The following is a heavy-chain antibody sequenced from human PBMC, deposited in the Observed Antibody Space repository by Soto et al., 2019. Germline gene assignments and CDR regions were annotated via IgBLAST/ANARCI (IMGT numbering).Heavy chain of an antibody. CDR3: ARVWHTVDFGIYGLAV. Sequence: QVQLQESGPGLVKPSETLSLICTVSGGSVTTGSYYWTWIRQSPGKGLEWIGHIYYNGSTDYNPSLKRRLTISAGTSKSQFSLRLTSVTAADTAVYYFARVWHTVDFGIYGLAVWGQGTTVIVSS. V-gene: IGHV4-61*01. CDR1: GGSVTTGSYY. CDR2: IYYNGST. J-gene: IGHJ6*02. D-gene: IGHD4-17*01.